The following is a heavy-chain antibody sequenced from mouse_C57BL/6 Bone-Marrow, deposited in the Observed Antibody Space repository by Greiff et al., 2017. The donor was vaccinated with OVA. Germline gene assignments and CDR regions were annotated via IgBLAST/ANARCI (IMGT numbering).Heavy chain of an antibody. D-gene: IGHD1-1*01. CDR1: GFTFSDAW. CDR3: TRVTTVVFYYFDY. Sequence: EVKVEESGGGLVQPGGSMKLSCAASGFTFSDAWMDWVRQSPEKGLEWVAEIRNKANNHATYYAESVKGRFTISRDDSKSSVYLQMNSLRAEDTGIYYCTRVTTVVFYYFDYWGQGTTLTVSS. CDR2: IRNKANNHAT. J-gene: IGHJ2*01. V-gene: IGHV6-6*01.